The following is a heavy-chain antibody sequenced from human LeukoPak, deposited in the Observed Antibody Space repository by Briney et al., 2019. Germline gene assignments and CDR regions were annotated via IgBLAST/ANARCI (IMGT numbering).Heavy chain of an antibody. V-gene: IGHV3-23*01. Sequence: GGSLRLSCAASGFTFSNYAMSWVRQAPGKGLEWVSAISGSASSTYHADSVKGRFTISRDNSKNTLYLQMNSLRADDTAVYYCAREWLRSDFDYWGQGTLVTVSS. CDR1: GFTFSNYA. J-gene: IGHJ4*02. D-gene: IGHD5-12*01. CDR3: AREWLRSDFDY. CDR2: ISGSASST.